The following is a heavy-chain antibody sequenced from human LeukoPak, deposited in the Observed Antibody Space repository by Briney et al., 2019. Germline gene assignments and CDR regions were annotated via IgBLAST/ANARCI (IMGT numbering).Heavy chain of an antibody. CDR1: GFTFSSYA. J-gene: IGHJ4*02. Sequence: GGSLRLSCAASGFTFSSYAMSWVRQAPGKGLEWVSAISGSGGSTYYADSVKGRFTISRDNSKNTLYLQMNSLRAEDTAVYYCAKDLGGALSPPDFDYWGQGTLVTVSS. CDR3: AKDLGGALSPPDFDY. V-gene: IGHV3-23*01. CDR2: ISGSGGST. D-gene: IGHD1-26*01.